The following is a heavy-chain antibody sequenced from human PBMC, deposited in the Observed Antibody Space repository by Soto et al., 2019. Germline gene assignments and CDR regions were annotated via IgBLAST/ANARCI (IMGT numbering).Heavy chain of an antibody. V-gene: IGHV1-69*01. D-gene: IGHD3-22*01. Sequence: QEQLVQSGAEVKKPGSSVKVSCKASGGIFSSYAISWVRQAPGQGLEWMGGIIPIFGTANYAQKYQGRVTITADESTNTAYMDLSSLKSVDTAIYYCARGGSGYVWFNEFWGQGTLVTVSS. CDR2: IIPIFGTA. CDR3: ARGGSGYVWFNEF. J-gene: IGHJ4*02. CDR1: GGIFSSYA.